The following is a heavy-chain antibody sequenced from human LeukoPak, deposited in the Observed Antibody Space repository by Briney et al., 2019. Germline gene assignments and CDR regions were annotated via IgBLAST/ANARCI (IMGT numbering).Heavy chain of an antibody. Sequence: PGGSLRLSCAACGFTFSSYAMSWVRQAPGKGLEWVSAISGSGGSTYYADSVKGRFTISRDNSKNTLYLQMNSLRAEDTAVYYCAKGVAGLGAFDIWGQGTMVTVSS. J-gene: IGHJ3*02. D-gene: IGHD2-15*01. CDR2: ISGSGGST. CDR1: GFTFSSYA. CDR3: AKGVAGLGAFDI. V-gene: IGHV3-23*01.